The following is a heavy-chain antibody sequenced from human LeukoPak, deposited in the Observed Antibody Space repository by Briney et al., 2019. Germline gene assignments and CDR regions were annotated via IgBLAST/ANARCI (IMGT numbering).Heavy chain of an antibody. CDR1: GYTFTGYY. J-gene: IGHJ4*02. V-gene: IGHV1-2*02. D-gene: IGHD1-1*01. Sequence: GASVKVSCKASGYTFTGYYMHRVRQAPGQGVEWMGWINPNSGGTNYAQKFQGRVTMTRDTSISTAYMELRRLRSDDTAVYYCARNWGTTGTTLGGYWGQGTLVTVSS. CDR3: ARNWGTTGTTLGGY. CDR2: INPNSGGT.